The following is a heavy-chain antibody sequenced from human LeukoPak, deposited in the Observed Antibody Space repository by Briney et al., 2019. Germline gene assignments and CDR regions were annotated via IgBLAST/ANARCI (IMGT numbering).Heavy chain of an antibody. CDR3: ASSYGDRYFDY. Sequence: GGSLRLTCAASGFTFSSYSMNWVRQAPGKGLEWVSYISSSSSTIYYADSVKGRFTISRDNAKNSLYLQMNSLRAEDTAVYYCASSYGDRYFDYWGQGTLVTVSS. V-gene: IGHV3-48*01. J-gene: IGHJ4*02. CDR1: GFTFSSYS. CDR2: ISSSSSTI. D-gene: IGHD5-18*01.